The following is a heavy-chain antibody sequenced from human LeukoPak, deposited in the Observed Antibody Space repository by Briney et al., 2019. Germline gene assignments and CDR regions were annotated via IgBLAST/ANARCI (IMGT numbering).Heavy chain of an antibody. CDR2: IRYDGSNK. Sequence: SGGSLRLSCAASGFTFSSYGMHWVRQAPGKGLEWVAFIRYDGSNKYYADSVKGRFTISIDNSKNTLYVQMNSLRAEDTAVYYCAKDYSNYDLYYYYYYMDVWGKGTTVTVSS. CDR3: AKDYSNYDLYYYYYYMDV. D-gene: IGHD4-11*01. CDR1: GFTFSSYG. V-gene: IGHV3-30*02. J-gene: IGHJ6*03.